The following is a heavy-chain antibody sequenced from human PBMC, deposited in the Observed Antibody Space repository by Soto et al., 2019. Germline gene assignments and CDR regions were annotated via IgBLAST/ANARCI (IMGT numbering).Heavy chain of an antibody. Sequence: GGSLRLSCAASGFTLSSYAMSWVRQAPGKGLEWVSAISGSGGSTYYADSVKGRFTISRDNSKNTLYLQMNSLRAEDTAVYYCAKGLRFLEWLSSDYYYGMDVWGQGTTVTVSS. CDR3: AKGLRFLEWLSSDYYYGMDV. V-gene: IGHV3-23*01. D-gene: IGHD3-3*01. CDR1: GFTLSSYA. CDR2: ISGSGGST. J-gene: IGHJ6*02.